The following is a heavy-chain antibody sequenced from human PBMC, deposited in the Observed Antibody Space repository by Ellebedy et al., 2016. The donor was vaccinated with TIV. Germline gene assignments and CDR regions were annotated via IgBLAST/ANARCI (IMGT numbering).Heavy chain of an antibody. D-gene: IGHD3-3*01. Sequence: SLKISXAASGFTFDDYAMHWVRQAPGRGLEWVSGISWNSGSIGYAGSVKGRFTISRDNAKNSLYLQMNSLRTEDTALYYCAKDLELRFFKMEAFDIWGQGTMVTVSS. J-gene: IGHJ3*02. CDR1: GFTFDDYA. V-gene: IGHV3-9*01. CDR2: ISWNSGSI. CDR3: AKDLELRFFKMEAFDI.